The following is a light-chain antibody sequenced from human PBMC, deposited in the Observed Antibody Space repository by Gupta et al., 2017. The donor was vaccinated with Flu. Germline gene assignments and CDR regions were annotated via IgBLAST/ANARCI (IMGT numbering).Light chain of an antibody. V-gene: IGLV3-25*02. J-gene: IGLJ3*02. CDR3: QSADSSGTSWV. CDR1: ALPKQY. CDR2: KDS. Sequence: SYDLTQPPPVSVCPGQRARITGAGDALPKQYAYWYQQKPGQAPVLVIYKDSERPSGIPERFSGSSSGTTVTLTISGVQAEDEADYYCQSADSSGTSWVFGGGTKLTVL.